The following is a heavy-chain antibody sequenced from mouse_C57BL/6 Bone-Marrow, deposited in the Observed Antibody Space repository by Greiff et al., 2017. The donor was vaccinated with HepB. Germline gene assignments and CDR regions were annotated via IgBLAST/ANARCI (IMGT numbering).Heavy chain of an antibody. Sequence: DVHLVESGGGLVQPGGSMKLSCAASGFSFSNYWMNWVRQSPEKGLEWVAQIRLKSDNYSTHYAVSVKGRFTIPRNDSKSSDYLQMYNLKAEDTGSYYCTGGGFFAYWGQGTLVTVSA. CDR3: TGGGFFAY. V-gene: IGHV6-3*01. J-gene: IGHJ3*01. CDR1: GFSFSNYW. CDR2: IRLKSDNYST.